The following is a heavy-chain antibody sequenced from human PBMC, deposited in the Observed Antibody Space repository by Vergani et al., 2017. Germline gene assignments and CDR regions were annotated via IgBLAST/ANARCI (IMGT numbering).Heavy chain of an antibody. CDR1: GYTFTSYA. V-gene: IGHV1-3*01. Sequence: QVQLVQSGAEVKKPGASVKVSCKASGYTFTSYAMHWVRQAPGQRLEWMGWINAGNGNTNYAQKLQGRVTMTTDTSTSTAYMELRSLRSDDTAVYYCARDLGSYGDYVSGDYGGQGTLVTVSS. CDR3: ARDLGSYGDYVSGDY. J-gene: IGHJ4*02. CDR2: INAGNGNT. D-gene: IGHD4-17*01.